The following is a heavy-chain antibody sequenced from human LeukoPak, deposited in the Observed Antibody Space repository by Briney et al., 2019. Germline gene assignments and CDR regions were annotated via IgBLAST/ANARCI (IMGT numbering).Heavy chain of an antibody. CDR3: ARSKPVRYFDWLQFARFDAFDI. CDR2: INPNSGAT. J-gene: IGHJ3*02. V-gene: IGHV1-2*02. D-gene: IGHD3-9*01. CDR1: GYTFTGYY. Sequence: SVTVSCTASGYTFTGYYMHWAPQAPGQRLEWMGWINPNSGATNYAQKLQGRVTMTTDTSTSTAYMELRSLRSDDTAVYYCARSKPVRYFDWLQFARFDAFDIWGQGTMVTVSS.